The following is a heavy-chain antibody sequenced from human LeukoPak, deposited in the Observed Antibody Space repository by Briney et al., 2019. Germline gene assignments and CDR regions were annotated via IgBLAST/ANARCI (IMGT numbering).Heavy chain of an antibody. CDR2: ISYDATNK. V-gene: IGHV3-30*18. CDR3: AKASSNYFYYFEY. D-gene: IGHD2/OR15-2a*01. Sequence: GRSLRLSCAASGFTFSSSDMHWVRQAPGKGLEWVAVISYDATNKCYADSVKGRFTLSRDNSKNTLYLQTNTLRDEDTAVYYCAKASSNYFYYFEYWGQGTLVTVSS. J-gene: IGHJ4*02. CDR1: GFTFSSSD.